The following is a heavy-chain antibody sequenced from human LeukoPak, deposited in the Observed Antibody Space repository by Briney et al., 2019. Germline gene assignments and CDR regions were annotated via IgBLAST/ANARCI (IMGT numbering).Heavy chain of an antibody. D-gene: IGHD5-18*01. Sequence: SETLSPNCTVSGGSISSYYWSWIRQPPGKGLEWIGFIYYSGSTYSNPSLKSRVTISLDTSKNQFSLRLTSVTAADTAVYYCARRVGHSYGVTGAGAFDIWGQWEMFIVSS. V-gene: IGHV4-59*01. CDR3: ARRVGHSYGVTGAGAFDI. J-gene: IGHJ3*02. CDR1: GGSISSYY. CDR2: IYYSGST.